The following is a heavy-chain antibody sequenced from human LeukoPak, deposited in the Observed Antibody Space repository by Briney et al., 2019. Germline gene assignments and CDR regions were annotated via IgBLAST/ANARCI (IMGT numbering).Heavy chain of an antibody. Sequence: SETLSLTCTASGGSISSYYWSWIRQPPGKGLEWIGYIYYSGSTTYNPSLKSRVTISVDPSKNQSSLKLSSVTAADTAVYYCARDAPEDYLDYWGQGTLVTVSS. CDR1: GGSISSYY. CDR2: IYYSGST. V-gene: IGHV4-59*01. J-gene: IGHJ4*02. CDR3: ARDAPEDYLDY.